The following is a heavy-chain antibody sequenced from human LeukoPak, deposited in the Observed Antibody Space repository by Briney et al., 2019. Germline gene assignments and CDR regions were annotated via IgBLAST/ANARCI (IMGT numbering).Heavy chain of an antibody. J-gene: IGHJ4*02. V-gene: IGHV3-33*01. CDR1: GFTFSSYG. D-gene: IGHD6-6*01. CDR2: ICDDGNCK. Sequence: GGSLRLSCAASGFTFSSYGMHWVRQAPGKGLEWVAVICDDGNCKYYADSVKGRFTISRDNSNNTLSLQMNSLRAEDTALYYCVAARGIHYFDYWGQGTLVTASS. CDR3: VAARGIHYFDY.